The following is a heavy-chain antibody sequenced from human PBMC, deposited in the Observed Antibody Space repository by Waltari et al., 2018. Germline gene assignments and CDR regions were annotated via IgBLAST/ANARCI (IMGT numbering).Heavy chain of an antibody. CDR1: HFTFGTYN. V-gene: IGHV3-21*04. J-gene: IGHJ6*02. Sequence: EVKLAESGGGMVRPGGSLRLSCVASHFTFGTYNMNWVRQTPGKGLDWVSSISGDSASIYYADSVRGRFTISRDNARSSLFLQMNTLRAEDTAVYYCTGGVTTPGVADVHDYQYGMDVWGQGTTVTVSS. CDR3: TGGVTTPGVADVHDYQYGMDV. D-gene: IGHD3-10*02. CDR2: ISGDSASI.